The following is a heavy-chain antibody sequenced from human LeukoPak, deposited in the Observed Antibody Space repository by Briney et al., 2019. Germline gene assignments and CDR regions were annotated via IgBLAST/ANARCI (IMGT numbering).Heavy chain of an antibody. Sequence: GSLRLSCVVSEFTFSNNWMYWVRQAPGKGLVWVSRISSDGSSTDFADSVKGRFTISRDSAKNTLYLQMNSLRAEDTAVYYCVRAWDYWGQGTLVTVSS. CDR1: EFTFSNNW. CDR3: VRAWDY. J-gene: IGHJ4*02. CDR2: ISSDGSST. V-gene: IGHV3-74*01.